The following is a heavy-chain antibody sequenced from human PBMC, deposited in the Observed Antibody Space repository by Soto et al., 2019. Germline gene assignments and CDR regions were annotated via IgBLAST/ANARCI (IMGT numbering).Heavy chain of an antibody. CDR2: IWYDGSNK. V-gene: IGHV3-33*01. CDR3: ATGKPRGVIRRLFDY. Sequence: SCAASGFTFSSYGMHWVRQAPGKGLEWVAVIWYDGSNKYYADSVKGRFTISRDNSKNTLYLQMNSLRAEDTAVYYCATGKPRGVIRRLFDYWGQGTLVTVSS. CDR1: GFTFSSYG. D-gene: IGHD3-10*01. J-gene: IGHJ4*02.